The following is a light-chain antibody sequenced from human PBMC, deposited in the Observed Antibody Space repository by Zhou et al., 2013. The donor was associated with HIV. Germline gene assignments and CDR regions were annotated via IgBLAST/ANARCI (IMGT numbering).Light chain of an antibody. Sequence: EVLMTQSPATLSVSPGGRATLFCRASQDIRSNLAWYQQKPGQAPRLLIYGASSRATGIPDKFTGSGSGTDFTFTIARLEPEDFAVYYCQQYGGSPWTFGQGTKVDIK. J-gene: IGKJ1*01. CDR1: QDIRSN. V-gene: IGKV3-20*01. CDR2: GAS. CDR3: QQYGGSPWT.